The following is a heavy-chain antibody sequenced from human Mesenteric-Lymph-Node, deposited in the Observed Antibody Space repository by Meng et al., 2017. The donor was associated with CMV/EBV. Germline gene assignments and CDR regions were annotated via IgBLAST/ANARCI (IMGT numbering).Heavy chain of an antibody. D-gene: IGHD3-22*01. CDR2: ISSSSSYI. V-gene: IGHV3-21*01. CDR3: ARDLGYYDSSGYPS. CDR1: GFTFSSYS. Sequence: GGSLRLSCAASGFTFSSYSMNWVRQAPGKGLEWVSSISSSSSYIYYADSVKGRFTISRDNAKNSLYLQMNSLRAEDTAVYYCARDLGYYDSSGYPSWGQGTLVTVSS. J-gene: IGHJ4*02.